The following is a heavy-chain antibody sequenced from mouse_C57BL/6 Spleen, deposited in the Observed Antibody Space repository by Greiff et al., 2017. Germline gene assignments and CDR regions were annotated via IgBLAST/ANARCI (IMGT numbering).Heavy chain of an antibody. V-gene: IGHV5-4*01. CDR2: ISDGGSYT. J-gene: IGHJ3*01. D-gene: IGHD2-5*01. CDR3: ARDYSNHPKFAY. Sequence: EVKLVESGGGLVKPGGSLKLSCAASGFTFSSYAMSWVRQTPEKRLEWVATISDGGSYTYYPDNVKGRFTISRDNAKNNLYLQMSHLKSEDTAMYYCARDYSNHPKFAYWGQGTLVTVSA. CDR1: GFTFSSYA.